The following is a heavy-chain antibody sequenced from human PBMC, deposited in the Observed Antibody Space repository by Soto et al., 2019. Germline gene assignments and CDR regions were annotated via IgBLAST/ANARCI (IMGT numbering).Heavy chain of an antibody. CDR1: GGSISSGDYY. CDR3: ARDYSSGWYMYY. J-gene: IGHJ4*02. Sequence: SETLSLTCTVSGGSISSGDYYWSWIRQPPGKGLEWIGYIYYSGSTYYNPSLKSRVTISVDTSKNQFSLKLSSVTAADTAVYYCARDYSSGWYMYYWGQGTLVTVSS. V-gene: IGHV4-30-4*01. CDR2: IYYSGST. D-gene: IGHD6-19*01.